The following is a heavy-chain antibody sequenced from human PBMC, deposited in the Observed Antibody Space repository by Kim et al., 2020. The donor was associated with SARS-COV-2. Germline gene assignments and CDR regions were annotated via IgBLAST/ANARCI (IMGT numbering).Heavy chain of an antibody. CDR3: ARPSSSHFDF. J-gene: IGHJ4*02. V-gene: IGHV3-33*05. Sequence: GGSLRLSCEASGFIFRNFGMHWVRQAPGKGLEWVAFISNDGPTAIYADSVRGRFTISRDYSENKLYLQMDSLSAGDTAVYYCARPSSSHFDFWGQGTLVT. D-gene: IGHD3-10*01. CDR1: GFIFRNFG. CDR2: ISNDGPTA.